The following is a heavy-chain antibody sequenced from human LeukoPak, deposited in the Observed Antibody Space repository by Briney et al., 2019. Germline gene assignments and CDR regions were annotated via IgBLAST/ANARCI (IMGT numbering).Heavy chain of an antibody. Sequence: GGSLRLSCAVSGFSLRGFWMTWVRQAKGQGQEWVANITQDGSVKPYVDSLKGRFTISRDNAKNSLYLQMNSLRGEDTAVYYWASWVMTPYYGMDVWGQEATVTVSS. D-gene: IGHD2-21*01. J-gene: IGHJ6*02. CDR3: ASWVMTPYYGMDV. CDR1: GFSLRGFW. V-gene: IGHV3-7*05. CDR2: ITQDGSVK.